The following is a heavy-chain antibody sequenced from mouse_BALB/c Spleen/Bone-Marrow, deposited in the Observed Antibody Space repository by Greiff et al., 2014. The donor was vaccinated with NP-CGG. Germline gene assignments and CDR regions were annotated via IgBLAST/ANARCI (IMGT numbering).Heavy chain of an antibody. CDR1: GFNIKDTY. CDR3: ARYYYGSSYFDY. V-gene: IGHV14-3*02. Sequence: EVQLQQSGAELVKPGASVKLSCTASGFNIKDTYMHWVKQRPEQGLEWIGRIDPANGNTKYDPKFQGKATITADTSSNTAYLQRSSLTSEDTAAYYCARYYYGSSYFDYWGQGTTLTVSS. J-gene: IGHJ2*01. CDR2: IDPANGNT. D-gene: IGHD1-1*01.